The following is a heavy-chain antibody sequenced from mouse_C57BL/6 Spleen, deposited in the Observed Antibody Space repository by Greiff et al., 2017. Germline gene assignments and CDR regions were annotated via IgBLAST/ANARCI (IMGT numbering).Heavy chain of an antibody. CDR2: IYPGSGNT. CDR1: GYAFTDYY. Sequence: QVQLQQSGAELVRPGASVKLSCKASGYAFTDYYINWVKQRPGQGLEWIARIYPGSGNTYYNEKFKGKATLTAEKSSSTAYMQLSSLTSEDSAVYFCAREKAQATYWYFDVWGTGTTVTVSS. V-gene: IGHV1-76*01. J-gene: IGHJ1*03. CDR3: AREKAQATYWYFDV. D-gene: IGHD3-2*02.